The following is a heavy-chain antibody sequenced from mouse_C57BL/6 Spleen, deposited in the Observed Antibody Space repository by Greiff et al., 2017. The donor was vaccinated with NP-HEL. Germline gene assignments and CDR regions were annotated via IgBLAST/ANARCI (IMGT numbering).Heavy chain of an antibody. J-gene: IGHJ3*01. CDR1: GYTFTSYW. D-gene: IGHD1-1*01. CDR2: IDPSDSET. CDR3: ARFLSYGSTLAWFAY. Sequence: VQLQQPGAELVRPGSSVKLSCKASGYTFTSYWMHWVKQRPIQGLEWIGNIDPSDSETHYNQKFKDKATLTVDKSSSTAYMQLSSLTSEDSAVYYCARFLSYGSTLAWFAYWGQGTLVTVSA. V-gene: IGHV1-52*01.